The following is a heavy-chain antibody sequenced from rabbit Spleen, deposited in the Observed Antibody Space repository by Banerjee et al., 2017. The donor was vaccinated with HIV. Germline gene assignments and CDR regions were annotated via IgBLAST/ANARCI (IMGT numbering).Heavy chain of an antibody. J-gene: IGHJ4*01. CDR1: GFSFSSSYD. CDR3: ARSGVVGGDYTWDL. Sequence: QEQLVESGGGLVQPEGSLTLTCTASGFSFSSSYDMCWVRQAPGRGLEWIGCIYVGRGSIHYASWAKGRFTIYKTSSTTVTLRLTSLTAADTATCFCARSGVVGGDYTWDLWGPGTLVTVS. CDR2: IYVGRGSI. V-gene: IGHV1S45*01. D-gene: IGHD1-1*01.